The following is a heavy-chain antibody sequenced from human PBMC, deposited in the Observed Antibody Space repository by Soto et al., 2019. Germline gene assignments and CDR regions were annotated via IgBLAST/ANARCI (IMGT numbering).Heavy chain of an antibody. V-gene: IGHV3-48*02. D-gene: IGHD3-10*01. Sequence: EVQLVESGGGLVQPGGSLILSCAASGFTFSSYSMNWVRQAPGKGLEWVSYISSSSSTIYYADSVKGRFSISRDNAKNSQYLQMNSLRDEDTAVYYCARTSQLTGYWGQGTLVTVSS. CDR1: GFTFSSYS. J-gene: IGHJ4*02. CDR3: ARTSQLTGY. CDR2: ISSSSSTI.